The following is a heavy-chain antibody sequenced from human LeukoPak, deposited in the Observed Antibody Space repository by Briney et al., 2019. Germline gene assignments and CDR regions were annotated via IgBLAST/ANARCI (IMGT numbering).Heavy chain of an antibody. CDR3: AKAAYSNNWYFFDY. CDR1: GFTFSSYA. D-gene: IGHD1-20*01. J-gene: IGHJ4*02. Sequence: GGSLRLSCAASGFTFSSYAMSWVRQAPGKGLEWVSGISGSGGSTFYADSVKGRFTISRDNSKNTLYLQMNSLRAEDTAVYYCAKAAYSNNWYFFDYWGQATLVTVSS. V-gene: IGHV3-23*01. CDR2: ISGSGGST.